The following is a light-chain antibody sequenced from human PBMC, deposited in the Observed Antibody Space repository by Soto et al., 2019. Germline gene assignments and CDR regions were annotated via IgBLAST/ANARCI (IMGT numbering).Light chain of an antibody. CDR2: GAT. J-gene: IGKJ4*01. Sequence: EVVMTQSPATLSVSPGERATLFSWASQIINDNVAWYQQKPGQAPRLLMYGATTRATDIPARFSGGQSGTEFTLTISSLQSEDSAVYYCQQYHQWPPVTFGGGTKVEIK. V-gene: IGKV3D-15*01. CDR1: QIINDN. CDR3: QQYHQWPPVT.